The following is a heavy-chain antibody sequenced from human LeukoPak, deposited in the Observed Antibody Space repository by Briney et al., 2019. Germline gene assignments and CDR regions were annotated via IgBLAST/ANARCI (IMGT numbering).Heavy chain of an antibody. J-gene: IGHJ4*02. CDR1: GYTFTSYG. V-gene: IGHV1-18*01. D-gene: IGHD6-19*01. Sequence: ATVKVSCKASGYTFTSYGISWVRQAPGQGLEWMGGMSAYNGNTTYAQKRQGRVTMTTAKSPSTANLEPGSLGADDTAVYYCARIAVAGSFDYWGQGTLVTASS. CDR2: MSAYNGNT. CDR3: ARIAVAGSFDY.